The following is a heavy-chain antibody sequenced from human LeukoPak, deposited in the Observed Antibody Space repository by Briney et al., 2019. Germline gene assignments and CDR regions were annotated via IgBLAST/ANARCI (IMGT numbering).Heavy chain of an antibody. Sequence: PSQTLSLTCTVSGYSISSGYYWGWIRQPPGKGLEWIGSIYHSGSTYHNPSLRSRVTISVDTSKNQFSLKLSSVTAADTAVYYCARDRGSIAANWFDPWGQGTLVTVSS. J-gene: IGHJ5*02. CDR3: ARDRGSIAANWFDP. CDR1: GYSISSGYY. D-gene: IGHD6-6*01. CDR2: IYHSGST. V-gene: IGHV4-38-2*02.